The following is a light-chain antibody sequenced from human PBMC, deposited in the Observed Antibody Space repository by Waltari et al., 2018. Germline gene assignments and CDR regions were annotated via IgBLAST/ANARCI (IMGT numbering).Light chain of an antibody. CDR2: AAS. Sequence: DIQMTQSPSSLSASVGDRVTITCRASQSISSYLNWYQQKPGKAPKLLIYAASSLQSGVPSRFSGSGSGTDFTLTISSLQPEDFATYYCQQSYSTPFTFGPG. V-gene: IGKV1-39*01. J-gene: IGKJ3*01. CDR3: QQSYSTPFT. CDR1: QSISSY.